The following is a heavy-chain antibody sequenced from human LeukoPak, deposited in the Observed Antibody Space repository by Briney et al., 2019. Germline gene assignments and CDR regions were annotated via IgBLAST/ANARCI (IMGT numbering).Heavy chain of an antibody. CDR2: ISWNSGSI. V-gene: IGHV3-9*01. CDR1: GFTFDDYA. Sequence: PGRSLRLSCAASGFTFDDYAMHWVRQAPGKGLEWVSGISWNSGSIGYADSVKGRFTISRDNAKNSLYLQMNSLRAEDTALYYCATLPSYGDSLYFDYWGQGTLVTVSS. CDR3: ATLPSYGDSLYFDY. J-gene: IGHJ4*02. D-gene: IGHD4-17*01.